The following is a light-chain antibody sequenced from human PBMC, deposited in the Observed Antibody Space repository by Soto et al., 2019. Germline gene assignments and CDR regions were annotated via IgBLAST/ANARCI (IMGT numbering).Light chain of an antibody. CDR3: NSYAGNSWV. CDR2: EVF. V-gene: IGLV2-8*01. Sequence: QSALTQPPSASGSPGQPVSISCTGTSSDVGGYNRVSWYQHHPGKAPKLIIYEVFKRPSGVPDRFSGSKSGNTASLTVSGLQAEDEADYYCNSYAGNSWVLGGGTQLTVL. J-gene: IGLJ3*02. CDR1: SSDVGGYNR.